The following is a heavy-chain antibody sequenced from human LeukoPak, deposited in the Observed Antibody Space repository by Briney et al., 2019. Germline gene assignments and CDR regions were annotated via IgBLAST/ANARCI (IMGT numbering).Heavy chain of an antibody. D-gene: IGHD6-13*01. CDR3: ARFVTEAASRLNWFDP. CDR1: GGSISSYY. J-gene: IGHJ5*02. V-gene: IGHV4-59*01. Sequence: PSETLSLTCTVSGGSISSYYWSWIRQPPGKGLVWIGYIHYSGSTNYNPSLKSRVTISVDTSKNQFSLKLGSVTAADTAVYYCARFVTEAASRLNWFDPWGQGTLVTVSS. CDR2: IHYSGST.